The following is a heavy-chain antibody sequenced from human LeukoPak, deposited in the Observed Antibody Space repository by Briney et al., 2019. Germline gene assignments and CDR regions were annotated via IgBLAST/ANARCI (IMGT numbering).Heavy chain of an antibody. V-gene: IGHV4-34*01. CDR3: ARGIYCSGGSCYSVRDYYYMDV. Sequence: SETLSLTCAVYGGSFSGYYWSWVRQPPGKGLEWIGEINHSGSTNYNPSLKSRVTISVDTSKNQFSLKLSSVTAADTAVYYCARGIYCSGGSCYSVRDYYYMDVWGKGTTVTVSS. CDR1: GGSFSGYY. D-gene: IGHD2-15*01. J-gene: IGHJ6*03. CDR2: INHSGST.